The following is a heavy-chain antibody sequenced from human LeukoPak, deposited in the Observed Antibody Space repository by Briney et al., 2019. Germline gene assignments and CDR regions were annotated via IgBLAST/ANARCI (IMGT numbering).Heavy chain of an antibody. J-gene: IGHJ4*02. D-gene: IGHD3-9*01. V-gene: IGHV4-59*01. CDR2: IYYSGIT. Sequence: SETLSLTCIVSGSSISSYYWSWIRQPPGKGLEWIGYIYYSGITNYNTSLKSRVTISLDTSKSQFSLKLSSVTASDTAVYYCARMSRGYYDILTGYSDFDYWGQGTLVTVSS. CDR3: ARMSRGYYDILTGYSDFDY. CDR1: GSSISSYY.